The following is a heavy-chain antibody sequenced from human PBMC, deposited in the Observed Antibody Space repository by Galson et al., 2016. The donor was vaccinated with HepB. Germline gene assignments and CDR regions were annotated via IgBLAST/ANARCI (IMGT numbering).Heavy chain of an antibody. J-gene: IGHJ4*02. CDR2: ISGAGTA. Sequence: SLRLSCAASGFPFSSYAMSWVRQAPGKGLAWVSTISGAGTASYAYPVKGRFTISRDNSKNTLYLQMNSLRAEDTAVYYCASGAHSGTYYTILNYYFEYWGQGTLVTVSS. CDR3: ASGAHSGTYYTILNYYFEY. CDR1: GFPFSSYA. V-gene: IGHV3-23*01. D-gene: IGHD1-26*01.